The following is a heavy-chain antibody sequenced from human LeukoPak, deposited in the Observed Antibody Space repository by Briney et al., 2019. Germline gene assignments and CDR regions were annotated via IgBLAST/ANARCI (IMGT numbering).Heavy chain of an antibody. V-gene: IGHV3-30*03. Sequence: GRSLRLSCAASGFSFSSYGMHWVRQAPGKGLEWVAVISYDGSNKYYADSVKGRFTISRDNAKNSLYLQMNSLRAEDTAVYYCARDRDWSVLYDASDIWGQGTMVTVSS. CDR2: ISYDGSNK. J-gene: IGHJ3*02. CDR3: ARDRDWSVLYDASDI. D-gene: IGHD3/OR15-3a*01. CDR1: GFSFSSYG.